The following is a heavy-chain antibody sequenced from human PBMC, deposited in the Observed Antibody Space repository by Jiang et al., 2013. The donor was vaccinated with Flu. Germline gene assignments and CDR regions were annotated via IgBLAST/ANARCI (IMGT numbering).Heavy chain of an antibody. CDR1: GYTFTSYA. D-gene: IGHD6-6*01. V-gene: IGHV1-3*01. J-gene: IGHJ6*02. CDR2: INAGNGNT. CDR3: ARDRGSSSSVNYYYGMDV. Sequence: SGAEVKKPGASVKVSCKASGYTFTSYAMHWVRQAPGQRLEWMGWINAGNGNTKYSQKFQGRVTITRDTSASTAYMELSSLRSEDTAVYYCARDRGSSSSVNYYYGMDVWGQGTTVTVSS.